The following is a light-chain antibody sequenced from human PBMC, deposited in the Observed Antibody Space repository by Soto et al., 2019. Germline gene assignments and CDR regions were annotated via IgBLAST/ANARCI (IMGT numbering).Light chain of an antibody. V-gene: IGKV3-11*01. CDR1: QSVSSY. CDR2: DAS. J-gene: IGKJ1*01. CDR3: QQRSNWPRGT. Sequence: EIVLTQSPATLSLSPGERATLSCRASQSVSSYLAWYQQKPGHAPRLLIYDASNRATGIPARFSGSGSGTDFTLTISSLEPEDFAVYYCQQRSNWPRGTFGQGTKVEIK.